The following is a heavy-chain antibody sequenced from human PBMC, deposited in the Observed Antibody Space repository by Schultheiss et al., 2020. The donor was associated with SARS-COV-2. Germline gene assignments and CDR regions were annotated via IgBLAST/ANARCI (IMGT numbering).Heavy chain of an antibody. Sequence: SETLSLTCTVSGGSISSYYWSWIRQPPGKGLECIGEINHSGSTNYNPSLKSRVTISVDRSKNQFSLKLSSVTAADTAVYYCARDGSYYGSGKKYGLAVWGQGTMVTVSS. CDR1: GGSISSYY. V-gene: IGHV4-59*12. D-gene: IGHD3-10*01. CDR2: INHSGST. CDR3: ARDGSYYGSGKKYGLAV. J-gene: IGHJ6*02.